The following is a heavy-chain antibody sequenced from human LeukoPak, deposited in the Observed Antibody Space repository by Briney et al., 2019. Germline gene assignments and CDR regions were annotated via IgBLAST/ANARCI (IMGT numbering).Heavy chain of an antibody. CDR2: ISYDGSNK. D-gene: IGHD2-15*01. CDR3: AKERGYCSGGSCAAASGMDA. V-gene: IGHV3-30*18. CDR1: GFTFSSYG. J-gene: IGHJ6*02. Sequence: PARSLRLSCAASGFTFSSYGMHWVRQAPGKGLEWVAVISYDGSNKYYADSVKGRFTISRDNSKNTLYLQMNSLRAEDTAVYYCAKERGYCSGGSCAAASGMDAWGQGTTVTVSS.